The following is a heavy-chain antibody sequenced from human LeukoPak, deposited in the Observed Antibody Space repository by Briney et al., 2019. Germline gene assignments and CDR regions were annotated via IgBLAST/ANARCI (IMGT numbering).Heavy chain of an antibody. CDR3: ARDGEWGFFFDY. D-gene: IGHD2-15*01. V-gene: IGHV5-10-1*01. J-gene: IGHJ4*02. Sequence: GESLKISCKGSGYSFTSYWISWVRQMPGKGLEWMGRIDPSDSYTNYSPSFQGHVTISADKSISTAYLQWSSLKASDTAMYYRARDGEWGFFFDYWGQGTLVTVSS. CDR2: IDPSDSYT. CDR1: GYSFTSYW.